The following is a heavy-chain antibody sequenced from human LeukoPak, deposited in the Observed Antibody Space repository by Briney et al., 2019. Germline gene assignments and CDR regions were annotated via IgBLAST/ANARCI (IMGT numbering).Heavy chain of an antibody. Sequence: SETLSLTCTVSGGSISGHYWSWIRQPPGKGLEWIGYIYYSGSTNYNPSLKSRVTISVDTSKNQFSLKLSSVTAADTAVYYCASSLFAVAATEYYFDYWGQGTLVTVSS. D-gene: IGHD2-15*01. J-gene: IGHJ4*02. CDR2: IYYSGST. V-gene: IGHV4-59*11. CDR3: ASSLFAVAATEYYFDY. CDR1: GGSISGHY.